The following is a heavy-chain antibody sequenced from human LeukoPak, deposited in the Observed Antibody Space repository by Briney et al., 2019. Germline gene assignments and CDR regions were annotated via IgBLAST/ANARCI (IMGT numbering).Heavy chain of an antibody. CDR2: IYTSGST. V-gene: IGHV4-4*07. J-gene: IGHJ5*02. D-gene: IGHD6-13*01. Sequence: SETLSLTCTVSGGSISRYYWSWIRQPAGKGLEWIGRIYTSGSTNYNPSLKSRVTMSVDTSKNQFSLKLSSVTAADTAVYYCARGVLAAAGRIWFDPWGQGTLVTVSS. CDR1: GGSISRYY. CDR3: ARGVLAAAGRIWFDP.